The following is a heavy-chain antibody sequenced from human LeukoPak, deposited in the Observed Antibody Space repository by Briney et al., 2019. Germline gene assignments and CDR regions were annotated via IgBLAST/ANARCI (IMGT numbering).Heavy chain of an antibody. CDR1: GLTFSSYS. V-gene: IGHV3-21*01. CDR3: ARDSLPPIEYSSYGAFDI. J-gene: IGHJ3*02. D-gene: IGHD6-6*01. CDR2: ISSSSSYI. Sequence: GGSLRLSCAASGLTFSSYSMNWVRQAPGKGLEWVSSISSSSSYIYYADSVKGRFTISRDNAKNSLYLQMNSLRAEDTAVYYCARDSLPPIEYSSYGAFDIWGQGTMVTVSS.